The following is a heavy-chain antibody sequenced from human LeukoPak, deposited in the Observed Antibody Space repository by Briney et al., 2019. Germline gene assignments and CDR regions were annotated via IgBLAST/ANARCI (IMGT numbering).Heavy chain of an antibody. J-gene: IGHJ4*02. Sequence: GASVKVSCKASGYSFTSYDINWVRQATGQGLEWMGWMNPNSGNTGYAQKFQGRVTMTRSTSISTAYMELRCLRSEDTAVYYCARVQRVTFPLNYYFDYWGQGTLVTVSS. CDR2: MNPNSGNT. CDR3: ARVQRVTFPLNYYFDY. V-gene: IGHV1-8*01. D-gene: IGHD3-10*01. CDR1: GYSFTSYD.